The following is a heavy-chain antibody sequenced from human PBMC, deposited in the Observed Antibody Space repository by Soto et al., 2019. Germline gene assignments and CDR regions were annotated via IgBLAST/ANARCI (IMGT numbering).Heavy chain of an antibody. J-gene: IGHJ4*02. D-gene: IGHD5-18*01. Sequence: PGGSLRLSCAASGFTFSSYCMHWVRQAPGEGLVWVSRIRSDGSGSTCADSVKGRFAISRDHAKNMLYLQMNSLRAEDTAVYYCVRDVQFWFLDYWGQGTLVTVSS. CDR2: IRSDGSGS. CDR1: GFTFSSYC. CDR3: VRDVQFWFLDY. V-gene: IGHV3-74*01.